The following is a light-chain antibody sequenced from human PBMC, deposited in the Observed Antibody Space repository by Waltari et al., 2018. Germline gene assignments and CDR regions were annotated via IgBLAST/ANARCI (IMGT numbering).Light chain of an antibody. CDR1: SGHSSNI. Sequence: QLVLTQSPSASASLGASVKLTCTLSSGHSSNIIAWFQRQPEKGPRCLMTVNSDGSHTTGDEIPDRFSGSSSGAERYLTISSLQSEDEADYYCQTGGHGTWVFGGGTRLTVL. CDR3: QTGGHGTWV. J-gene: IGLJ3*02. CDR2: VNSDGSH. V-gene: IGLV4-69*01.